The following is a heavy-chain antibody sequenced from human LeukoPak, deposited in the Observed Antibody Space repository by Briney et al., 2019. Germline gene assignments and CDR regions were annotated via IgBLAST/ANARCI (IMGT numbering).Heavy chain of an antibody. V-gene: IGHV3-74*01. CDR2: ITGDGSDT. D-gene: IGHD2/OR15-2a*01. CDR3: ARIDENRGAHIFAFDS. Sequence: GGSLRLSCVASGFSFSDFRMHWVRQAPGKGLVWVSLITGDGSDTRYADSVKGRFTISRDNAKNTMYLQMNSLRAEDTAVYYCARIDENRGAHIFAFDSGGQGPRVTVP. J-gene: IGHJ4*02. CDR1: GFSFSDFR.